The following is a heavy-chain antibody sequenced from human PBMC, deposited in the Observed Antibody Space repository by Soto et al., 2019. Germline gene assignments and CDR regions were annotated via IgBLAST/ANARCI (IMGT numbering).Heavy chain of an antibody. J-gene: IGHJ4*02. CDR1: GGSVSTYQ. V-gene: IGHV4-59*02. CDR2: TSYSGNT. D-gene: IGHD1-1*01. Sequence: SETLSLTCTISGGSVSTYQWNWIRQPPGKELEWIGLTSYSGNTNYNPSLKSRVAMAVDTSKNQFSLTLSSVTAADTAVYYCARDGMGPFHYWGQGTLVTVSS. CDR3: ARDGMGPFHY.